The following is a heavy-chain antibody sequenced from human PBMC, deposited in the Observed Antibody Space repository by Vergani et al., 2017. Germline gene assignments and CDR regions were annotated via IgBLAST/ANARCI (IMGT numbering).Heavy chain of an antibody. CDR2: IYYSGST. CDR3: ARDFKDFWSGYYFDY. CDR1: GGSISSYY. J-gene: IGHJ4*02. D-gene: IGHD3-3*01. Sequence: QVQLQESGPGLVKPSQTLSLTCTVSGGSISSYYWSWIRQPPGKGLEWIGYIYYSGSTNYNPSLKSRVTISVDTSKNQFSLKLSSVTAADTAVYYCARDFKDFWSGYYFDYWGQGTLVTVSS. V-gene: IGHV4-59*01.